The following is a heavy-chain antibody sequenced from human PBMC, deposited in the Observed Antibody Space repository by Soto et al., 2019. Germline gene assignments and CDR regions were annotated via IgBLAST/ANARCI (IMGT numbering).Heavy chain of an antibody. Sequence: PSETLSLTCAVSGGSISSGGYSWSWIRQPPGKGLEWIGYIYHSGSTYYNPSLKSRVTISVDRSKNQFSLKLNSVTAADTAVYYCARGTGDYSDYWGQGTLVTVSS. CDR3: ARGTGDYSDY. J-gene: IGHJ4*02. V-gene: IGHV4-30-2*01. CDR2: IYHSGST. CDR1: GGSISSGGYS. D-gene: IGHD4-17*01.